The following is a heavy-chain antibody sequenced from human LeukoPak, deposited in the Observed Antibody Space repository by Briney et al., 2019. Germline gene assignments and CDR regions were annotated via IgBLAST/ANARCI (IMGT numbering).Heavy chain of an antibody. D-gene: IGHD2-21*02. CDR2: ISSYNGNT. J-gene: IGHJ4*02. Sequence: ASVXXXXXAXXYTFTSYGXSWVRQAPGQGVEGMGWISSYNGNTNYAKKLQGRVTMTTDTSTSTAYMELRSLRSDDTAVYYCARDGWGRSKPGDYWGQGTLVTVSS. V-gene: IGHV1-18*01. CDR1: XYTFTSYG. CDR3: ARDGWGRSKPGDY.